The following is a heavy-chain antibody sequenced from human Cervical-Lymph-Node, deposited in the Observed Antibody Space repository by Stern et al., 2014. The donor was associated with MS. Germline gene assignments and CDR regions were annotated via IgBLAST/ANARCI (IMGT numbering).Heavy chain of an antibody. J-gene: IGHJ4*02. CDR3: ARDWNY. D-gene: IGHD3-3*01. CDR2: IYPSGST. V-gene: IGHV4-61*02. CDR1: GGSISSGSYY. Sequence: QVQLQESGPGLVKPSQTLSLTCTVSGGSISSGSYYWSWIRQPAGKGLEGIGRIYPSGSTNYTPSLKRRVTISVDTSKTHFSLKLSSVTAADTAVYYCARDWNYWGQGTLVTVSS.